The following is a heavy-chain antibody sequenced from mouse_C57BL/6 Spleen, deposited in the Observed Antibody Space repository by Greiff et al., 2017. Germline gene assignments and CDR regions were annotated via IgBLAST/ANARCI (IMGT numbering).Heavy chain of an antibody. CDR3: ASEYGSNFDY. D-gene: IGHD1-1*01. J-gene: IGHJ2*01. CDR1: GYTFTSYW. Sequence: QVHVKPSGAELAKPGASVKLSCKASGYTFTSYWMHWVKQRPGQGLEWIGYINPSSGYTKYNQKFKDKATLTANKSSSTAYMQLSSLTYEDSAVYYCASEYGSNFDYWGQGTTLTVSS. CDR2: INPSSGYT. V-gene: IGHV1-7*01.